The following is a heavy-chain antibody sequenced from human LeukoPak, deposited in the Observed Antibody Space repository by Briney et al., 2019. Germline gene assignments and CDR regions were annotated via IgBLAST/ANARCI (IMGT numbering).Heavy chain of an antibody. V-gene: IGHV3-48*01. CDR3: ARDYSTVTTFFDY. Sequence: GGSLRLSCAASGFTFSSYGMNWVRQAPGKGLEWVSYITGGSTTIYYADSVKGRFTISRDNPKNSLYLQMNSLRAEDTAVYYCARDYSTVTTFFDYWGQGTLVTVSS. D-gene: IGHD4-17*01. CDR2: ITGGSTTI. J-gene: IGHJ4*02. CDR1: GFTFSSYG.